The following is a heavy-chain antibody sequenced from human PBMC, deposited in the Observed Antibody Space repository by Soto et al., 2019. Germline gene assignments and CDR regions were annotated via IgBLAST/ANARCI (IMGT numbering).Heavy chain of an antibody. D-gene: IGHD7-27*01. CDR3: TRANWYSEY. CDR1: GGSISNHY. J-gene: IGHJ4*02. Sequence: QVQLQESGPGLVKPSETLSLPCTVSGGSISNHYWSWIRQPPGKGLEWIGYIYYNGNTNYNPPLKSRVTMSVDTSKKQISLKLSSVTAADTAVYYCTRANWYSEYWGQGTLVTVSS. V-gene: IGHV4-59*11. CDR2: IYYNGNT.